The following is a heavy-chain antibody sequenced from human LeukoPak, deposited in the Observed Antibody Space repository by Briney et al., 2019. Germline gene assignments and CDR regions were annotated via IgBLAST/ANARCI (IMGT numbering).Heavy chain of an antibody. Sequence: GGSLRLSCAASGFTFSNAWMSWVRQAPGKGLEWIGHIKSKTDGGATDYAAPVKGRFTISRDDSENTLYLQMNSLQTEDTAVYYCTTDDPYFGAMDVWGKGTTVTVSS. V-gene: IGHV3-15*01. CDR1: GFTFSNAW. D-gene: IGHD3-10*01. CDR3: TTDDPYFGAMDV. J-gene: IGHJ6*04. CDR2: IKSKTDGGAT.